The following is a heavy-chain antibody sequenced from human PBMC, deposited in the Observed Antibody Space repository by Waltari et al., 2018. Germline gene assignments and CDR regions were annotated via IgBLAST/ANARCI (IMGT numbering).Heavy chain of an antibody. CDR2: ISFDGSDK. V-gene: IGHV3-30*18. CDR1: GFTFRSYG. CDR3: AKDHQWEVLLPIYQIDY. D-gene: IGHD1-26*01. J-gene: IGHJ4*02. Sequence: QVQLVESGGGVVRPGRSLRLSCAASGFTFRSYGMHWVRPSPGKGLEWLTFISFDGSDKYYADSVKGRFTIYKDNSRNTLYLQMNSLRPEDTAVYFCAKDHQWEVLLPIYQIDYWGRGTLVTVSS.